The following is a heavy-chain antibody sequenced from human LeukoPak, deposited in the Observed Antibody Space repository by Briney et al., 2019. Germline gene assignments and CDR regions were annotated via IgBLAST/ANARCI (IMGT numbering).Heavy chain of an antibody. D-gene: IGHD3-10*02. Sequence: GGSLRLSCAASGFTFSSYAMSWVRQAPGKGLEWVSAISGSGGSTYYADSVKGRFTISRDNSKNTLYLQMNSLRAEDTAVYYCATVRLFGAASYGMDVWGQGTTVTVSS. J-gene: IGHJ6*02. V-gene: IGHV3-23*01. CDR1: GFTFSSYA. CDR2: ISGSGGST. CDR3: ATVRLFGAASYGMDV.